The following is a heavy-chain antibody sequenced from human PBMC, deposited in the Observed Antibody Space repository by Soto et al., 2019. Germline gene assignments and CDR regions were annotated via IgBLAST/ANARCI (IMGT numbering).Heavy chain of an antibody. V-gene: IGHV4-4*02. CDR1: GGSISSSNW. J-gene: IGHJ4*02. CDR3: ARDKITGLFDY. CDR2: ISRSGGT. D-gene: IGHD2-8*02. Sequence: SETLSLTCAVSGGSISSSNWWSWVRQPPGKGLEWIGEISRSGGTNYNPSLKSRVTISLDKSRNQFSLKLTSVTAADTAVYYCARDKITGLFDYWGQGTLVTVSS.